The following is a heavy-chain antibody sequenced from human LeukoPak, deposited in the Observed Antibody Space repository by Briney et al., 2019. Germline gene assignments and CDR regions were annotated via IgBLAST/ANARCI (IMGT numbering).Heavy chain of an antibody. CDR1: VGTFSSYA. J-gene: IGHJ3*02. Sequence: GSSVKVSCKASVGTFSSYAISWVRQAPGQGLEWMGRIIPIFDTANYAQKFQGRVTITTDESTSTAYMELSSLRSEDTAVYYCARLFPNLDAFDIWGQGTMVTVSS. D-gene: IGHD2/OR15-2a*01. V-gene: IGHV1-69*05. CDR2: IIPIFDTA. CDR3: ARLFPNLDAFDI.